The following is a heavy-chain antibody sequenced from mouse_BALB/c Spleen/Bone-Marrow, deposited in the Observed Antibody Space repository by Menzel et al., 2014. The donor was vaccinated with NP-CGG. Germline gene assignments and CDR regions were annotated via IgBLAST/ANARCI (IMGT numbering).Heavy chain of an antibody. CDR3: TREGDSPFAY. CDR1: GYTFTSYY. V-gene: IGHV1S81*02. CDR2: INPSNGGT. J-gene: IGHJ3*01. Sequence: VQVVESGAELVKPWASVKLSCKASGYTFTSYYMYWVKQRPGQGLEWIGEINPSNGGTNFNEKFKSKATLTVDKSSSTAYMQLSSLTSEDSAVYYCTREGDSPFAYWGQGTLVTVSA. D-gene: IGHD2-13*01.